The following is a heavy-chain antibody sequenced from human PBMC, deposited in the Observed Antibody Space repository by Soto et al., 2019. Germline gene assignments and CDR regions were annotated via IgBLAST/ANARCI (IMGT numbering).Heavy chain of an antibody. Sequence: SGGSLRLSCAASGFIFSSYAMSWVRQAPGKGLEWVSAISGSGGSTYYADSVKGRFTISRDNSKNTLYLQMNSLRAEDTAVYYCAKDLAGKLVPFDYWGQGTLVTVSS. V-gene: IGHV3-23*01. J-gene: IGHJ4*02. D-gene: IGHD6-13*01. CDR1: GFIFSSYA. CDR3: AKDLAGKLVPFDY. CDR2: ISGSGGST.